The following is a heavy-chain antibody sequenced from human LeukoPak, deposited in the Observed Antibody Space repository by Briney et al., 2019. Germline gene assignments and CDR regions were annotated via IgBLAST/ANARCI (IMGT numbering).Heavy chain of an antibody. CDR3: ASYSVEATTRSIDY. CDR1: GFTFSSHS. J-gene: IGHJ4*02. V-gene: IGHV3-21*01. CDR2: ISGSSYYI. D-gene: IGHD5-12*01. Sequence: PGGSLRLSCSASGFTFSSHSMNWVRQAPGKGLEWVSSISGSSYYIYYADSMKGRITISRDNAKNSLYLQMTSLRAEDTAVYYCASYSVEATTRSIDYWGQGTLVTVSS.